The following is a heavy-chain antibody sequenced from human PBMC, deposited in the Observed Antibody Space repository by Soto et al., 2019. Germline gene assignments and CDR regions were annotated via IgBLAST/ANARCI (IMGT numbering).Heavy chain of an antibody. J-gene: IGHJ4*02. Sequence: SETLSLTCAVYGGSFSGYYWSWIRQPPGKGLEWIGEINHSGSTNYNPSLKSRVTISVDTSKNQFSLKLSSVTAADTAVYYCAGRIAAAGTSSDYWGKGTLVTVSS. CDR3: AGRIAAAGTSSDY. D-gene: IGHD6-13*01. V-gene: IGHV4-34*01. CDR2: INHSGST. CDR1: GGSFSGYY.